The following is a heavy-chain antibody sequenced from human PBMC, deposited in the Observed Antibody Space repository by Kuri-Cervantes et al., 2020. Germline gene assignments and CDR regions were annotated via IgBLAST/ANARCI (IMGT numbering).Heavy chain of an antibody. D-gene: IGHD6-13*01. Sequence: GESLKISCAASGFTFSNAWMSWVRQAPGKGLEWVGRIKSKTDGGTTDYAAPVKGRFTISRDDSKNTLYLQMNSLKTEDTAVYYCAREGDSSSWYVYYFDYWGQGTLVTVSS. CDR1: GFTFSNAW. V-gene: IGHV3-15*01. CDR3: AREGDSSSWYVYYFDY. CDR2: IKSKTDGGTT. J-gene: IGHJ4*02.